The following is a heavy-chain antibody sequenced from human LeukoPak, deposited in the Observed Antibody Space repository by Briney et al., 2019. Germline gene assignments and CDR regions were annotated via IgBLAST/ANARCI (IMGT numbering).Heavy chain of an antibody. Sequence: GASVKVSCKASGYTFSGFNIHWVRQAPGQGLEWMAWINPQSGATNYAQKFQGRVTMTRDMSNYTVYMEVTSLRSDDTAVYYCARGGDDSGLYFAHWGQGTLVTVSS. D-gene: IGHD3-22*01. CDR1: GYTFSGFN. V-gene: IGHV1-2*02. CDR2: INPQSGAT. CDR3: ARGGDDSGLYFAH. J-gene: IGHJ4*02.